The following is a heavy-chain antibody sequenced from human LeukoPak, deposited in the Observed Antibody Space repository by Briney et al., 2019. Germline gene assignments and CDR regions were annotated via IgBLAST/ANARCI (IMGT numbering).Heavy chain of an antibody. CDR2: IYSGYSA. CDR3: ANEIRPNDY. J-gene: IGHJ4*02. CDR1: GFTVSSNY. Sequence: GGSLRLSCAASGFTVSSNYMSWVRQAPGKGLEWVSGIYSGYSAYYADSVKGRFTISRDNSKNTLYLQMNSLRAEDTAVYYYANEIRPNDYWGQGTQVTVSS. D-gene: IGHD4-17*01. V-gene: IGHV3-53*01.